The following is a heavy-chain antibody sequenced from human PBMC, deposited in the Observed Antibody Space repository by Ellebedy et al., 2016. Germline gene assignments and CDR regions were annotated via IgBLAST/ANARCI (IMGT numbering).Heavy chain of an antibody. D-gene: IGHD3-9*01. CDR3: AGQTRDIRGWFDP. V-gene: IGHV3-21*01. Sequence: GGSLRLXXAASGFTLSSDKLNWVRQAPGKGLEWVSSISSTSRSIYYADSVKGRFTISRDNAKNSLFLHMNSLRAEDTAVYYCAGQTRDIRGWFDPWGQGTLVTVSS. CDR1: GFTLSSDK. J-gene: IGHJ5*02. CDR2: ISSTSRSI.